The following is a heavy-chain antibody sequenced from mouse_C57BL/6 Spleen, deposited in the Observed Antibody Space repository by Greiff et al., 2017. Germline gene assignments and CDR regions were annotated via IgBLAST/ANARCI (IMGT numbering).Heavy chain of an antibody. CDR1: GYTFTEYT. V-gene: IGHV1-62-2*01. CDR2: FYPGSGSI. CDR3: ARHEEGSTYDGYYGDYFDY. D-gene: IGHD2-3*01. Sequence: QVQLQQSGAELVKPGASVKLSCKASGYTFTEYTIHWVKQRSGQGLEWIGWFYPGSGSIKYNEKFKDKATLTADKSSSTVYMELSRLTSEVSAVYCCARHEEGSTYDGYYGDYFDYWGQGTTLTVSS. J-gene: IGHJ2*01.